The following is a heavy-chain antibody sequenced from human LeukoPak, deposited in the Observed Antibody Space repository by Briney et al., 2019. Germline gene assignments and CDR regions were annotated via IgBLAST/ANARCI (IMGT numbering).Heavy chain of an antibody. CDR1: GGSISSSSYY. J-gene: IGHJ6*02. CDR2: IYYSGST. CDR3: ARESTGSSSWYYYGMDV. Sequence: SETLSLTCTVSGGSISSSSYYWGWIRQPPGKGLEWIGSIYYSGSTYYNPSLKSRVTISVDTSKNQFSLKLSSVTAADTAVYYCARESTGSSSWYYYGMDVWGQGTTVTVSS. V-gene: IGHV4-39*07. D-gene: IGHD6-13*01.